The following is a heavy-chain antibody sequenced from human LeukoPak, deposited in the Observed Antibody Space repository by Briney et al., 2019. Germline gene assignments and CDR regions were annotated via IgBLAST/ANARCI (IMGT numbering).Heavy chain of an antibody. D-gene: IGHD3-22*01. CDR2: IRYVGGET. CDR1: GFTFSSYG. J-gene: IGHJ4*02. CDR3: ARTNLASSGYYY. V-gene: IGHV3-30*02. Sequence: GGSLRLSCAASGFTFSSYGMHWVRQAPGKGLEWVAFIRYVGGETFYAGSVKGRFTISRDNSKNTLSLQMNNLRSDDTAVYYCARTNLASSGYYYWGQGTLVTVSS.